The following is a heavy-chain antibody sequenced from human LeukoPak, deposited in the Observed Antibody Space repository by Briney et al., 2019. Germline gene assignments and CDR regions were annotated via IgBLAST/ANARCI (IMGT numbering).Heavy chain of an antibody. CDR3: ARASHWNHLHYFDY. Sequence: SETLSLTCAVSGGSLSSSSWWSWVRPPPGKGLEWIGEIYHSVSTNYNPSLKSRVTISVDKSKNQFSLKLSPVTAADTAVYYCARASHWNHLHYFDYWGQGTLVTVSS. CDR1: GGSLSSSSW. J-gene: IGHJ4*02. D-gene: IGHD1-1*01. V-gene: IGHV4-4*02. CDR2: IYHSVST.